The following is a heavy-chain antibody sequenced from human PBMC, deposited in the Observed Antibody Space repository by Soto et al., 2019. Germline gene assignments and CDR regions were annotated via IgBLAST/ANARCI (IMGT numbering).Heavy chain of an antibody. V-gene: IGHV1-3*01. Sequence: ASVKVSCKASGYTFTSYAMHWVRQAPGQRLERMGWINAGNGNTKYSQKFQGRVTITRDTSASTAYMELSSLRSEDTAVYYCARDMGLRIAVADYWGQGTLVTVSS. J-gene: IGHJ4*02. D-gene: IGHD6-19*01. CDR1: GYTFTSYA. CDR2: INAGNGNT. CDR3: ARDMGLRIAVADY.